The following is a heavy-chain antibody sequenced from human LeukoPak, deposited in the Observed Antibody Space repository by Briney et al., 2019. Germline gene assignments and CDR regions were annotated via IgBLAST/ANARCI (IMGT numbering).Heavy chain of an antibody. CDR1: GFTFSSFG. Sequence: GGSLRLSCAPSGFTFSSFGMHWVRQAPGKGLEWAAFIYYDGSKTYYADSVKGRFTISRDNSKNTLFLQMNSLRAEDTVVYYCAKDINYYDSSGLLGDYWGQGTLVTVSS. J-gene: IGHJ4*02. CDR2: IYYDGSKT. CDR3: AKDINYYDSSGLLGDY. D-gene: IGHD3-22*01. V-gene: IGHV3-30*02.